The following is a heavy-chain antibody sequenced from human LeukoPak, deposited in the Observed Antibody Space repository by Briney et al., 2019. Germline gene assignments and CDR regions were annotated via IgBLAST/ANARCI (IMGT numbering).Heavy chain of an antibody. J-gene: IGHJ1*01. D-gene: IGHD7-27*01. V-gene: IGHV1-18*01. CDR3: ARTTLGRHFQY. CDR1: GYTFTSYG. CDR2: ISAYNGNT. Sequence: ASEKVSCKASGYTFTSYGIRWVRQAPGQGLEWMGWISAYNGNTNYAQKLQGRVTMTTDTSTSTAYMELRSLRSDDTAVYYCARTTLGRHFQYWGQGTLVTVSS.